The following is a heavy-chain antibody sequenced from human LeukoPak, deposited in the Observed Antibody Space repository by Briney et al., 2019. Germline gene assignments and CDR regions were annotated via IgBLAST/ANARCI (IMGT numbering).Heavy chain of an antibody. CDR2: IYYSGST. J-gene: IGHJ6*03. Sequence: SETLSLTCTVSGGSISSYYWSWIRQPPGKGLEWIGYIYYSGSTNYNPSLKSRVTISVDTSKNQFSLKLSSVTAADTAVYYCARSGGSPGPRHYYYYYMDVWGKGTTVTVSS. CDR3: ARSGGSPGPRHYYYYYMDV. CDR1: GGSISSYY. D-gene: IGHD3-10*01. V-gene: IGHV4-59*01.